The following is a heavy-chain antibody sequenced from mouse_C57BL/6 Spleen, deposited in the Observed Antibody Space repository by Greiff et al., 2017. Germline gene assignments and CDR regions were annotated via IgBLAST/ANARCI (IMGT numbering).Heavy chain of an antibody. Sequence: ESGPGLVKPSQSLSLTCSVTGYSITSGYYWNWIRQFPGNKLEWMGYISYDGSNNYNTSLKNRISITRDTSKNQFFLKLNSVTTEDTATYYGARENILLRSPYYYAMDYWGQGTSVTVSS. CDR1: GYSITSGYY. CDR2: ISYDGSN. D-gene: IGHD1-1*01. V-gene: IGHV3-6*01. J-gene: IGHJ4*01. CDR3: ARENILLRSPYYYAMDY.